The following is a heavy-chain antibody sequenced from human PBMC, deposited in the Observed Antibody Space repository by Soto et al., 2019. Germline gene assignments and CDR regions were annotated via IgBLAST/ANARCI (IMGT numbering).Heavy chain of an antibody. D-gene: IGHD1-1*01. CDR3: ARQVATAFGY. J-gene: IGHJ4*02. CDR1: GGSISRSSYY. Sequence: QLQESGPGLVKPSETLSLSCSVSGGSISRSSYYWGWIRQTPGKGLEWIGSINYSGSTHYNPSLKSRLTISVDTSKNQFSLRLRSVTAADTAVYYCARQVATAFGYWGQGTLVTVSS. CDR2: INYSGST. V-gene: IGHV4-39*01.